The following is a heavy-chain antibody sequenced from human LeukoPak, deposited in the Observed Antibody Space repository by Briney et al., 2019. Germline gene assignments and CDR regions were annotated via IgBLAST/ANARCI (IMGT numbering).Heavy chain of an antibody. Sequence: PSETLSLTCTVSGDSISNRNCWTWVRQPPGKGLEWIGEIYHNGATNYKPSLKSRVTMSLDKSKNQFSLKLNSVTAADTAVYYCVRNVGNSDYDSWGQGTLVTVSS. D-gene: IGHD4-23*01. V-gene: IGHV4-4*02. CDR1: GDSISNRNC. CDR2: IYHNGAT. CDR3: VRNVGNSDYDS. J-gene: IGHJ4*02.